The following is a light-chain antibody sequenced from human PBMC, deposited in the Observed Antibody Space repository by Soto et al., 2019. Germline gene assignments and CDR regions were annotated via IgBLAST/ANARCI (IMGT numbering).Light chain of an antibody. CDR3: QQYGSSGT. Sequence: EIVLTQSPGTLSLSPGERGTVSCRASQSVSSNFLAWYQQKPGQAPRLLIYGTFNRATGIPDRFTGSGSGTDFTLTISRLEPEDFAVYYCQQYGSSGTFGQGTKVDI. J-gene: IGKJ1*01. CDR2: GTF. CDR1: QSVSSNF. V-gene: IGKV3-20*01.